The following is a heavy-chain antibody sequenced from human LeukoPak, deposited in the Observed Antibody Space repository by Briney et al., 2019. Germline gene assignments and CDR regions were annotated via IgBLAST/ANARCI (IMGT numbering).Heavy chain of an antibody. CDR3: AKNLRGKLYSNYNFDY. CDR1: GFTFSSYA. J-gene: IGHJ4*02. CDR2: ISGSCVST. Sequence: GGSLRLSCAASGFTFSSYAMSWVRQAPGKGVEWVSAISGSCVSTYYAYSVKVRFTISRDNSKNTLYLQMNSLRAEDTAVYYCAKNLRGKLYSNYNFDYWGQGTLVTVSS. D-gene: IGHD4-11*01. V-gene: IGHV3-23*01.